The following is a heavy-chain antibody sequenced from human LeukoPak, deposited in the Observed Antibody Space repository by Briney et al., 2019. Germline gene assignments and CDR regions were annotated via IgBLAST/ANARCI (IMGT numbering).Heavy chain of an antibody. CDR2: MNPNSGNT. CDR3: ARALGRYGDNWFDP. D-gene: IGHD3-10*01. CDR1: GYTLTELS. Sequence: ASVKVSCKVSGYTLTELSMHWVRQATGQGLEWMGWMNPNSGNTGYAQKFQGRVTMTRNTSISTAYMELSSLRSEDTAVYYCARALGRYGDNWFDPWGQGTLVTVSS. V-gene: IGHV1-8*01. J-gene: IGHJ5*02.